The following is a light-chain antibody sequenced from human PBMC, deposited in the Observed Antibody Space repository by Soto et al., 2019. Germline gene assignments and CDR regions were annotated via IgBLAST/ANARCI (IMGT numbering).Light chain of an antibody. CDR1: QSISSW. J-gene: IGKJ5*01. CDR2: KAS. V-gene: IGKV1-5*03. Sequence: DIQMTQSPSTLSASVGDRVTITCRASQSISSWLAWYQQKPGKAPTLLIYKASSLESGVPSRISGSGSGTDFTLTISSLQPDDFATYYCQQYNSYPLTFGQGTRLEIK. CDR3: QQYNSYPLT.